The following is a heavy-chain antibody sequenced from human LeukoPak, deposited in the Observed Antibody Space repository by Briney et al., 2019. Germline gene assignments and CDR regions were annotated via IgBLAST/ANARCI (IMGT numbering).Heavy chain of an antibody. V-gene: IGHV4-59*08. CDR3: ASLQKYYYDSSGSQSWYFDY. J-gene: IGHJ4*02. CDR1: GGSISSYY. D-gene: IGHD3-22*01. CDR2: IYYSGST. Sequence: PSETLSLTCTVSGGSISSYYWSWIRQPPGKGLEWIGYIYYSGSTNYNPSLKSRVTISVDTSKNQFSLKLSSMTAADTAVYYCASLQKYYYDSSGSQSWYFDYWGQGTLVTVSS.